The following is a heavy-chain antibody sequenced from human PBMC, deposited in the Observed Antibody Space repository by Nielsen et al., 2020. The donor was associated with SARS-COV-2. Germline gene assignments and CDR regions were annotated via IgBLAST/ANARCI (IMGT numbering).Heavy chain of an antibody. V-gene: IGHV3-23*01. J-gene: IGHJ6*02. CDR2: ISGSGDTT. CDR3: ARDRGISVAGTVTYYYGMDV. Sequence: WIRQPPGKGLEWVSGISGSGDTTYYADTVRGRFTISRDISANTLYLQMNSLRADDTAVYYCARDRGISVAGTVTYYYGMDVWGQGTTVTVSS. D-gene: IGHD6-19*01.